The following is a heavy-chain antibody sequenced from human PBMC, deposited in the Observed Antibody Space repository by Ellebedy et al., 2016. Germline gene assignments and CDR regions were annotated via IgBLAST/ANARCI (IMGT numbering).Heavy chain of an antibody. CDR2: MTISGETT. J-gene: IGHJ4*02. CDR3: AGGVNYAFDY. CDR1: GLTFSTNA. V-gene: IGHV3-48*01. Sequence: GGSLRLXCVASGLTFSTNAMNWVRQAPGMGLELISHMTISGETTYYADSVKDRFTMSRDNARNTLYLQMNNLGGEDTAVYYCAGGVNYAFDYWGQGALVTVSS. D-gene: IGHD3-16*01.